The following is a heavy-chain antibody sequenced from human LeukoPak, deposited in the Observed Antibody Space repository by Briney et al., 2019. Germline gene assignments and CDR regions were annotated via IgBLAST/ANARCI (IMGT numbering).Heavy chain of an antibody. CDR1: GGSISSYY. V-gene: IGHV4-4*07. Sequence: PSETLSLTCTVSGGSISSYYWSWIRQPAGKGLEWIGRIYTSGSTNYNPSLKSRVTMSVDTSKNQFSLKLSSVTAADTAVYYCARDDSSGYYYYFDYWGQGTLVTVSS. CDR2: IYTSGST. J-gene: IGHJ4*02. CDR3: ARDDSSGYYYYFDY. D-gene: IGHD3-22*01.